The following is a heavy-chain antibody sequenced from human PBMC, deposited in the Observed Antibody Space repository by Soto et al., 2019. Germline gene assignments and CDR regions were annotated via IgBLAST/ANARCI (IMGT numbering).Heavy chain of an antibody. CDR3: ARAGNSGVVVPAAIVKPGSARNYYYYYGMDV. V-gene: IGHV4-31*03. Sequence: PSETLSLTCTVSGGSISSGGYYWSWIRQHPGKGLEWIGYIYYSGSTYYNPSLKSRVTISVDTSKNQFSLKLSSVTAADTAVYYCARAGNSGVVVPAAIVKPGSARNYYYYYGMDVWGQGTTVTVSS. J-gene: IGHJ6*02. CDR1: GGSISSGGYY. D-gene: IGHD2-2*01. CDR2: IYYSGST.